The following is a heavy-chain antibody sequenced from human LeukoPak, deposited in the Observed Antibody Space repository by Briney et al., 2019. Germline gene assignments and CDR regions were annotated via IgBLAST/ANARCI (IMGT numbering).Heavy chain of an antibody. CDR3: ARGLYYIDV. J-gene: IGHJ6*03. V-gene: IGHV3-48*01. CDR2: ISGSTSVI. Sequence: GGSLRLSCAASGFTFSTHTMACVRQAPGKGLEWGSYISGSTSVIYYADSVKGRFTISRDNAKNSLYLQMNSLRTEDTAIYYCARGLYYIDVWGNGTAVTVS. CDR1: GFTFSTHT.